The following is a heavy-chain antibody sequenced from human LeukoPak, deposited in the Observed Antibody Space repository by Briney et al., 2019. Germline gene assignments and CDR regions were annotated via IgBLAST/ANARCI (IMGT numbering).Heavy chain of an antibody. Sequence: PGGSLTLSGAGSGFTFSSYGMLWVRQAPGKGLEWVAVIWYDGSNKYYADSVKGRFTISRDNSKNTLYLQMNSLRAEDTAVYYCARSYCSSISCPSRFDYRGQGTLVTVSS. CDR1: GFTFSSYG. D-gene: IGHD2-2*01. J-gene: IGHJ4*02. V-gene: IGHV3-33*01. CDR3: ARSYCSSISCPSRFDY. CDR2: IWYDGSNK.